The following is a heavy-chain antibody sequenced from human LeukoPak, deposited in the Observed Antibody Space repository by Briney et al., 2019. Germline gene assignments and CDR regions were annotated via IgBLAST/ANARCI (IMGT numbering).Heavy chain of an antibody. Sequence: SETLSLTCTVSSGSIRNSNYYWGWIRQPPGKGLEWIGNIYYTGSTYYNASLQSRVTISIDMSKNQFSLRLNSVTAADTAMYYCVKSGGYGLIDYWGQGTLVTVSS. V-gene: IGHV4-39*01. CDR2: IYYTGST. D-gene: IGHD1-26*01. CDR1: SGSIRNSNYY. J-gene: IGHJ4*02. CDR3: VKSGGYGLIDY.